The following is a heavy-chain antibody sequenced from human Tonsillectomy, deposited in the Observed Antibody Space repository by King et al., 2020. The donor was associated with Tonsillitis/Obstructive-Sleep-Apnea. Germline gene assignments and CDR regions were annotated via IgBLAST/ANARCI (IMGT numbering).Heavy chain of an antibody. J-gene: IGHJ6*03. Sequence: VQLVESGGGLVQPGGSLRLSCAASGFTFRSYAMSWVRQAPGKGLDWVSPTSDRGDNTFYADSVKGRFTVSRDNSKNTLFLQMNSLRAEDTALYYCAGGPAGADYYYMDVWGRGTTVTVSS. V-gene: IGHV3-23*04. CDR1: GFTFRSYA. CDR3: AGGPAGADYYYMDV. CDR2: TSDRGDNT. D-gene: IGHD6-19*01.